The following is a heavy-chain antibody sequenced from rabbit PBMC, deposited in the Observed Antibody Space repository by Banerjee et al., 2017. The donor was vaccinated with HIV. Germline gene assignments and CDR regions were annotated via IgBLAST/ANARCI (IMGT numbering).Heavy chain of an antibody. D-gene: IGHD4-1*01. CDR2: INSNTGNT. V-gene: IGHV1S45*01. CDR1: GSDISSNA. J-gene: IGHJ4*01. CDR3: ARDLAGVIGWNFNL. Sequence: QEQLVESGGGLVQPEGSLTLTCKASGSDISSNAMCWVRQAPGKGLELIACINSNTGNTVYASWAKGPFTISKTSSTTVTLQMTSLTAADTATYFCARDLAGVIGWNFNLWGPGTLVTV.